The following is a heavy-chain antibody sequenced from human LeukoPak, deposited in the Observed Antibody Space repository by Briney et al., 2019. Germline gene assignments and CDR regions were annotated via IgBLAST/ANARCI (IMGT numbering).Heavy chain of an antibody. D-gene: IGHD4-17*01. Sequence: GASVKVSFKASGYTFSDYSITWVRQAPGQGLEWMGWISPYNADTNYAQNFQGRVTMTTDRSTRTAYMELRNLRSDDTAVYYCARVTTVTRSPWSWGPKKIGQEVNWFDPWGQGTLITVS. V-gene: IGHV1-18*01. CDR2: ISPYNADT. CDR1: GYTFSDYS. J-gene: IGHJ5*02. CDR3: ARVTTVTRSPWSWGPKKIGQEVNWFDP.